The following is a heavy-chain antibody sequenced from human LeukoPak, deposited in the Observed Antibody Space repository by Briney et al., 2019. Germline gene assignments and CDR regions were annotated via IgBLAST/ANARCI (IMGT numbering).Heavy chain of an antibody. CDR1: GGTFSSYA. CDR3: ARVASVTTVRDAFDI. D-gene: IGHD4-17*01. CDR2: IIPIFGTA. J-gene: IGHJ3*02. Sequence: GSSVKVSCKASGGTFSSYAISWVRQAPGQGLEWMGGIIPIFGTANYAQKFQGRVTITADESTSTAYMELSSLRSEDTAVYYCARVASVTTVRDAFDIWGQGTMVTVSS. V-gene: IGHV1-69*01.